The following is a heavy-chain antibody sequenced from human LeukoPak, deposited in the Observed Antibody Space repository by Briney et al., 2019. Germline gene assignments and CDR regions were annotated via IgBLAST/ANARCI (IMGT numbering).Heavy chain of an antibody. CDR2: IYSGGTT. V-gene: IGHV3-66*01. CDR3: ARDSSGLSYFDY. CDR1: GFTVSSNY. D-gene: IGHD3-22*01. Sequence: PGGSLRLSCAASGFTVSSNYMSWVRQAPGKGLEWVSVIYSGGTTYYADSVKGRFTIPRDTSKNTLYLQMNSLRAEDTAVYYCARDSSGLSYFDYWGQGTLVTVSS. J-gene: IGHJ4*02.